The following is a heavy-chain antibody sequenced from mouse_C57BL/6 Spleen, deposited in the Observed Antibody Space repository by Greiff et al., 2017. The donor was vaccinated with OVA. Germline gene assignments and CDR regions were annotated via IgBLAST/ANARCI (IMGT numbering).Heavy chain of an antibody. CDR3: ARDRDDGDFDY. CDR2: ISDGGSYT. CDR1: GFTFSSYA. J-gene: IGHJ2*01. D-gene: IGHD1-1*01. Sequence: EVQVVESGGGLVKPGGSLKLSCAASGFTFSSYAMSWVRQTPEKRLEWVATISDGGSYTYYPDNVKGRFTISRDKSTNNLYLQMSHLKSEDTAMYYCARDRDDGDFDYWGQGTTLTVSS. V-gene: IGHV5-4*01.